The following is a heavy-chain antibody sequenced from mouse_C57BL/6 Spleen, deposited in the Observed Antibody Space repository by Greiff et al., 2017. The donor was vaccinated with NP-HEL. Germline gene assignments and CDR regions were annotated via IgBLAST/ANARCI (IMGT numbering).Heavy chain of an antibody. V-gene: IGHV1-55*01. CDR1: GYTFTSYW. D-gene: IGHD1-1*01. CDR3: AREWIYYGSYYGYFDV. CDR2: IYPGSGST. J-gene: IGHJ1*03. Sequence: QVQLQQPGAELVKPGASVKMSCKASGYTFTSYWITWVKQRPGQGLEWIGDIYPGSGSTQYNEKFKSKATLTVDTSSSTAYMQLSSLTSEDSAVYYCAREWIYYGSYYGYFDVWGTGTTVTVSS.